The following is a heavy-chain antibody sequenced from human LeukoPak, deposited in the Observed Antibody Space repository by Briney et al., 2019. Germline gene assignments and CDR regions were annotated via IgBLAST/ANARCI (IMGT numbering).Heavy chain of an antibody. J-gene: IGHJ5*02. V-gene: IGHV3-74*01. Sequence: PGGSLRLSCAASGFIFSSYWMHWVRQAPGKGLVWVSRINSDGSSTTYADPVKGRFTISRDNAKNTLYLQMNGLRAEDTAVYYCVRDDLRFASLFDPWGQGTLVTVSS. CDR3: VRDDLRFASLFDP. D-gene: IGHD3-16*01. CDR2: INSDGSST. CDR1: GFIFSSYW.